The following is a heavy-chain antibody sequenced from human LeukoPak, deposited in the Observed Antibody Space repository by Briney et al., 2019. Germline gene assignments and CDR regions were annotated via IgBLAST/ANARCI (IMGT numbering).Heavy chain of an antibody. D-gene: IGHD2-2*03. J-gene: IGHJ4*02. Sequence: GGSLRLSCAASGFTFSSYEMNWVRQAPGKGLEWVSYISSSGSTIYYADSVKGRFTISRDNAKNSLYLQMSSLRAEDTAVYYCARVYLQGWIDYWGQGTLVTVSS. CDR1: GFTFSSYE. V-gene: IGHV3-48*03. CDR3: ARVYLQGWIDY. CDR2: ISSSGSTI.